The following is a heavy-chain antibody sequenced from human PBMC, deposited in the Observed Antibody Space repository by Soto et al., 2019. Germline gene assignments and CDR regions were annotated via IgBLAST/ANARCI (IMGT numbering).Heavy chain of an antibody. CDR1: GGSISSSGYY. D-gene: IGHD3-3*01. Sequence: PSETLSLTCTVSGGSISSSGYYWSWIRQPPGKGLEWIGSYYYSGTTYYNPSLKSRVTISVDTSKSHFSLTMSSVTAADTAVYFCAQRSGFYTGIDFWGQGTLVTVSS. V-gene: IGHV4-30-4*01. CDR2: YYYSGTT. CDR3: AQRSGFYTGIDF. J-gene: IGHJ4*02.